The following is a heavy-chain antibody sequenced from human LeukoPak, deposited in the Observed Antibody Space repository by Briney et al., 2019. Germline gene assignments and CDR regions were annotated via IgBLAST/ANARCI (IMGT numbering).Heavy chain of an antibody. V-gene: IGHV3-11*04. CDR3: ARGVPKTSYYYYYMDV. D-gene: IGHD4-11*01. CDR1: GFIFSDYY. J-gene: IGHJ6*03. CDR2: ISSSGSIM. Sequence: PGGSLRLSCAASGFIFSDYYMSWIRQAPGKGLEWVSYISSSGSIMYYTDSVKGRFAISRDNAKNSLYLQMNSLRAEDTAVYYCARGVPKTSYYYYYMDVWGKGTTVTVSS.